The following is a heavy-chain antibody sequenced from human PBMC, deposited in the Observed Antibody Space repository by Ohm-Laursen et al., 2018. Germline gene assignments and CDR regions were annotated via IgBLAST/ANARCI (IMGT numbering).Heavy chain of an antibody. V-gene: IGHV4-34*01. CDR3: ARGSGFFKLDV. CDR2: INQSGST. CDR1: GESSSGYF. D-gene: IGHD6-19*01. Sequence: GTLSLTCAVNGESSSGYFWNWIRQPPGKGLEWIGEINQSGSTKYNPSLKRRVTLSADSSNSQFSLRLTSVTAADTATYYCARGSGFFKLDVWGQGTTGTVSS. J-gene: IGHJ6*02.